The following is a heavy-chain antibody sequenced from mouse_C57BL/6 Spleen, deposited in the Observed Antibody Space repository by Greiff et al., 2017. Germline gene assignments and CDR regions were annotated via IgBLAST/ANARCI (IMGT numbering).Heavy chain of an antibody. J-gene: IGHJ2*01. CDR2: IDPSDSYT. Sequence: QVQLQQPGAELVMPGASVKLSCKASGYTFTSYWMHWVKQRPGQGLEWIGEIDPSDSYTNYNQKFKSKATLTVDKPSSTAYMQLSSLTSEDSAVYYCARGDYYGSSYGYWGQGTTLTVSS. CDR3: ARGDYYGSSYGY. V-gene: IGHV1-69*01. CDR1: GYTFTSYW. D-gene: IGHD1-1*01.